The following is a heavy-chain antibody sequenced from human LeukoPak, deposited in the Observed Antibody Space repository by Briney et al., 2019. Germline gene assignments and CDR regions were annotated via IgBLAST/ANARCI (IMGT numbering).Heavy chain of an antibody. CDR2: IYYSGST. CDR3: ARAKYCGGGSCYDDY. J-gene: IGHJ4*02. Sequence: SETLSLTCTVSGGSISSYYWSWIRQPPGKGLEWIGYIYYSGSTNYNPSLKSRVTISVDTSKNQFSLKLSSVTAADTAVYYCARAKYCGGGSCYDDYWGQGTLVTVSS. CDR1: GGSISSYY. D-gene: IGHD2-15*01. V-gene: IGHV4-59*12.